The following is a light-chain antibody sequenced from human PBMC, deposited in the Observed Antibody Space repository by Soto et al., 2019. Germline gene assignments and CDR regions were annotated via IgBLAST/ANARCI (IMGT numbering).Light chain of an antibody. Sequence: DIQLTQSPSSPSTSVGDRVTITCRASQDIRNNLGWYQQKPGKAPNLLIYDASNLEIGVPSRFSGSGSGTHFTFTISSLQTEDIGTYYCQQYDILPITFGRGTRLEIK. J-gene: IGKJ5*01. CDR3: QQYDILPIT. CDR2: DAS. V-gene: IGKV1-33*01. CDR1: QDIRNN.